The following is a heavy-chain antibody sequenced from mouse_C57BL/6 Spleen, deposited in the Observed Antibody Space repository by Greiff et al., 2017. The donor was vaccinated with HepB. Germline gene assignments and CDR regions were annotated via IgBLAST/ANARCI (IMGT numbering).Heavy chain of an antibody. J-gene: IGHJ4*01. Sequence: VQRVESGAELVKPGASVKISCKASGYAFSSYWLNWVQQRPGKGLEWIGQIYPGDGDTNYNGKFKGKATLTADKSSSTAYMQLSSLTSEDSAVYFCARRDYPYAMDYWGQGTSVTVSS. D-gene: IGHD2-4*01. V-gene: IGHV1-80*01. CDR2: IYPGDGDT. CDR1: GYAFSSYW. CDR3: ARRDYPYAMDY.